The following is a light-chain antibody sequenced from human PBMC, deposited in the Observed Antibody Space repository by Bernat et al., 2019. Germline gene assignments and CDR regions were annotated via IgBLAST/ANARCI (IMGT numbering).Light chain of an antibody. CDR3: QQLNNFPLT. V-gene: IGKV1-9*01. Sequence: DIQLTQSPSFLSASVGDRVTITCRASQVIGTYLAWYHQKPGKAPHLLIYGASTLQSGVPSRFSVSGSGTQFTLTISSLQPEDSATYYCQQLNNFPLTFGQGTRLEIK. J-gene: IGKJ5*01. CDR1: QVIGTY. CDR2: GAS.